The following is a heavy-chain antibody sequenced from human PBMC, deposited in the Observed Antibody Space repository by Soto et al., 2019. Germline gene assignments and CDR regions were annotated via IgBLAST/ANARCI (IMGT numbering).Heavy chain of an antibody. CDR3: ARVYGGSFDY. J-gene: IGHJ4*02. Sequence: QVQLQESGPGLVKPSETLSLTCTVSGGSISSYYWSWIRQPPGKGLEWIGYIYYSGSTNYNPSLXSXVXIXXDTSKTQSSLKLSSVTAADTAVYYCARVYGGSFDYWGQGTLVTVSS. D-gene: IGHD2-15*01. CDR1: GGSISSYY. CDR2: IYYSGST. V-gene: IGHV4-59*01.